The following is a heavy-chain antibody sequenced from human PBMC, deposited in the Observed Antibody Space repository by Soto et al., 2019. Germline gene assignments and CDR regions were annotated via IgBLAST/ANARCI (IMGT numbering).Heavy chain of an antibody. D-gene: IGHD1-1*01. CDR3: ARVTATPNRYYYYGMDV. CDR2: IIPIFGTA. J-gene: IGHJ6*02. CDR1: GGTFSSYA. Sequence: QVQLAQSGAEVKKPGSSVKVSCKASGGTFSSYAISWVRQAPGQGLEWMGGIIPIFGTANYAQKFQGRVTITADESTSTAYMELSSLRSEDTAVYYCARVTATPNRYYYYGMDVWGQGTTVTVSS. V-gene: IGHV1-69*01.